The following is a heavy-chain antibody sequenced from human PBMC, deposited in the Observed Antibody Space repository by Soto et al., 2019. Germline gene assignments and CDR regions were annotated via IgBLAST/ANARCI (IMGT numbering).Heavy chain of an antibody. Sequence: GGSLRLSCAASGFTFSSYSMNWVRQAPGKGLEWVSSISSSSSYIYYADSVKGRFTISRDNAKNSLYLQMNSLRAEDTAVYYCARDSSFWYFDLWGRGTLVTVSS. V-gene: IGHV3-21*01. CDR3: ARDSSFWYFDL. CDR1: GFTFSSYS. CDR2: ISSSSSYI. J-gene: IGHJ2*01. D-gene: IGHD6-6*01.